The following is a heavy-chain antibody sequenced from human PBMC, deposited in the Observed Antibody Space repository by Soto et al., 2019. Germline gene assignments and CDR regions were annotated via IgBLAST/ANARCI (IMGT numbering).Heavy chain of an antibody. Sequence: GGSLRLSCAASGFTFSSYAMSWVRQAPGKGLEWVSAISGSGGSTYYADSVKGRFTISRDNSKNTLYLQMNSLRAEDTAVYYCAQSSSYYDFWSGQNWFDPWGQGTLVTVSS. CDR2: ISGSGGST. D-gene: IGHD3-3*01. CDR3: AQSSSYYDFWSGQNWFDP. V-gene: IGHV3-23*01. J-gene: IGHJ5*02. CDR1: GFTFSSYA.